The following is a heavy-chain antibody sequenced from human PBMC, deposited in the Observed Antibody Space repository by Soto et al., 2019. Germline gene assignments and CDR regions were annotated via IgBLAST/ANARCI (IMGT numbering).Heavy chain of an antibody. D-gene: IGHD2-8*01. Sequence: SETLSLTCTVSGGSISSGGYYWGWIRQTPGKGLEWIGNIDYNGVTYYNPSLKSRVTVSKDTSKNQFSLKVASVTAADTAIYYCGRVMIGTSRHTDSDYWGQGTQVTVSS. V-gene: IGHV4-39*01. J-gene: IGHJ4*02. CDR2: IDYNGVT. CDR1: GGSISSGGYY. CDR3: GRVMIGTSRHTDSDY.